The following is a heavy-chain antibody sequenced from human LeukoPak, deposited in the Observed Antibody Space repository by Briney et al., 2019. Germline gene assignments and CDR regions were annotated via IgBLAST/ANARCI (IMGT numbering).Heavy chain of an antibody. CDR3: ARAHTMVRGVNFDY. V-gene: IGHV3-30*04. CDR1: GFTFSSYA. Sequence: GRSLRLSCAASGFTFSSYAMHWVRQAPGKGLEGVAVISYDGSNKYYADSVKGRFTISRDNSKNTLYLQMNSLRAEDTAVYYCARAHTMVRGVNFDYWGQGTLVTVSS. J-gene: IGHJ4*02. CDR2: ISYDGSNK. D-gene: IGHD3-10*01.